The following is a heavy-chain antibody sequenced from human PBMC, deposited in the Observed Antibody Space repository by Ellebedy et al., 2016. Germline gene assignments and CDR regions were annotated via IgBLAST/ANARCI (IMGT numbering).Heavy chain of an antibody. V-gene: IGHV3-49*03. J-gene: IGHJ6*02. CDR2: IRGKAYGGTT. D-gene: IGHD3-16*02. Sequence: GESLKISXTASGFTFGDYAMSWFRQAPGKGLEWVCFIRGKAYGGTTEYAASVKGRFTISRDDSKNIAYLQMNSLKTEDTAVYYCTRESFTYYYYGMDVWGQGTTVTVSS. CDR3: TRESFTYYYYGMDV. CDR1: GFTFGDYA.